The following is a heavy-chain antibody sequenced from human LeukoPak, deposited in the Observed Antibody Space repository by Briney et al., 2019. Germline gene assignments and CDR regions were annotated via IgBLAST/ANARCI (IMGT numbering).Heavy chain of an antibody. Sequence: GGSLRLSCAASAFTLSTYEMNWARQAPGKGLEWVSYISSSGTTTYYADSVKGRFTISRDNAKSSLYLQMNSLRPEDTAVYYCARISGSGRYSLDYWGQGTLVTVSS. CDR2: ISSSGTTT. CDR3: ARISGSGRYSLDY. J-gene: IGHJ4*02. V-gene: IGHV3-48*03. D-gene: IGHD3-10*01. CDR1: AFTLSTYE.